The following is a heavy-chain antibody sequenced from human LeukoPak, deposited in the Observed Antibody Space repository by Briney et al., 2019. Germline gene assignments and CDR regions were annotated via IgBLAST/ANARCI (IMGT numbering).Heavy chain of an antibody. CDR1: EYTFSSYW. D-gene: IGHD3-10*01. J-gene: IGHJ5*02. CDR3: ARSGYYSSGKYLPNWFDP. V-gene: IGHV5-51*01. Sequence: GESLKISCKGFEYTFSSYWIGWVRQMPGKGLEWMGSIYAGDSDTRYSPSFQGQVTISVDKSTDTAYLQWSSLKASDTAMYYCARSGYYSSGKYLPNWFDPWGQGILVTVSS. CDR2: IYAGDSDT.